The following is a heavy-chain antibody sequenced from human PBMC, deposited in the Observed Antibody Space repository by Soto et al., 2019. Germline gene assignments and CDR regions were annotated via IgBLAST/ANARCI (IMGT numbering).Heavy chain of an antibody. J-gene: IGHJ4*02. V-gene: IGHV1-69*06. D-gene: IGHD2-21*02. CDR2: IIPLLGTA. Sequence: QGYLVQSGAEVKKPGSSVKISCKASGGIFSSTTINWVRQAAGQGLEWMGGIIPLLGTANYAEKFQGRVTITADNSTKTEYMELASLRSADTAVYYCASKAACGGDCYAFDSWGQGTLVTVSS. CDR1: GGIFSSTT. CDR3: ASKAACGGDCYAFDS.